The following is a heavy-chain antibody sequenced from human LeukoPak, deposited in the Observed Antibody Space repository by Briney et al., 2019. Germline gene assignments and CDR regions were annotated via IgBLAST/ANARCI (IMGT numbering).Heavy chain of an antibody. CDR3: AKDRVYDSSGSEYFQH. Sequence: GGSLRLSCAASGFTFSSYGMHWVRQAPGKGLEWVAVISYDGSNKYYADSVKGRFTISRDNSKNTLYLQMNSLRAEDTAVYYCAKDRVYDSSGSEYFQHWGQGTLVTVSS. J-gene: IGHJ1*01. CDR1: GFTFSSYG. V-gene: IGHV3-30*18. CDR2: ISYDGSNK. D-gene: IGHD3-22*01.